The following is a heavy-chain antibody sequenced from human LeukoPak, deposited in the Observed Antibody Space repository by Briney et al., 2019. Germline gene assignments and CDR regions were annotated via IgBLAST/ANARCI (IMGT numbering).Heavy chain of an antibody. CDR2: INHSGST. J-gene: IGHJ4*02. V-gene: IGHV4-34*01. D-gene: IGHD3-22*01. Sequence: SETLSLTRAVYGGSFSGYYWSWIRQPPGKGLEWIGEINHSGSTNYNPSLKSRVTISVDTSKNQFSLKLSSVTAADTAVYYCARSFYYDSSGYYYWGQGTLVTVSS. CDR1: GGSFSGYY. CDR3: ARSFYYDSSGYYY.